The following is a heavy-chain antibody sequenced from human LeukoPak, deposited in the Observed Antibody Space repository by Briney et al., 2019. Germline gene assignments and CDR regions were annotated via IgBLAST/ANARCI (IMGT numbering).Heavy chain of an antibody. V-gene: IGHV4-39*07. J-gene: IGHJ4*02. CDR1: GGSISNNIYY. CDR2: FYYTGNT. D-gene: IGHD7-27*01. Sequence: SETLSLTCTVSGGSISNNIYYWGWIRQPPGKGLEWIGNFYYTGNTYYSPSLKSRVTISIDTSKNQFSLKLSSVTAADTAVYYCARDVTGGLDYWGQGTLVTVSS. CDR3: ARDVTGGLDY.